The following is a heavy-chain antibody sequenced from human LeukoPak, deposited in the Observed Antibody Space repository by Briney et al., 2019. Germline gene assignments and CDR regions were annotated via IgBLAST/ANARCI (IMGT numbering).Heavy chain of an antibody. CDR2: ISGGGLST. D-gene: IGHD2-15*01. J-gene: IGHJ4*02. V-gene: IGHV3-23*01. Sequence: GGSLRLSCVASGFTFSSYAMSWVRQAPGKGLEWVSAISGGGLSTYYADSVKGRFTISRDNSKNTLYLQMNSLRAEDTAVYYCARDRGRYCSGGSCYSDIVYWGQGTLVTVSS. CDR3: ARDRGRYCSGGSCYSDIVY. CDR1: GFTFSSYA.